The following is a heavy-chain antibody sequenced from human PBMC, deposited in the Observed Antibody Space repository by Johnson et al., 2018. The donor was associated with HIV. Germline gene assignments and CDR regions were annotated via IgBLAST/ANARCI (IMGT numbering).Heavy chain of an antibody. CDR3: ARDRILTGYDAFDI. D-gene: IGHD3-9*01. CDR1: GFTISSNY. CDR2: IYSGGTT. V-gene: IGHV3-53*02. Sequence: EQLVETGGGLIQPGGSLRLSCAASGFTISSNYLSWVRQAPGKSLEWVSIIYSGGTTYYADSVKGRFTISRDNSKNTLYLQMNSLRAEDTAIYYCARDRILTGYDAFDIWGQGTMVTVSS. J-gene: IGHJ3*02.